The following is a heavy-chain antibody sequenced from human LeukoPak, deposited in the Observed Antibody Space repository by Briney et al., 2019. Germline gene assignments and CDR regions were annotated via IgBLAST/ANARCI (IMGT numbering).Heavy chain of an antibody. Sequence: PGGSLRLSCAASGFTFSSYAMHWVRQAPGKGLEWVAVISYDGSNKYYADSVKGRFTISRDNSKNTLYLQMNSLRAEDTAVYYCARARSLQDIVATIAFYFDYWGQGTLVTVSS. CDR1: GFTFSSYA. J-gene: IGHJ4*02. D-gene: IGHD5-12*01. CDR3: ARARSLQDIVATIAFYFDY. CDR2: ISYDGSNK. V-gene: IGHV3-30-3*01.